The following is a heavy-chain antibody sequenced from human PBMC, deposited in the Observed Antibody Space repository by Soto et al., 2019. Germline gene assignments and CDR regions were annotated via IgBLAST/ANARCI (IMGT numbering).Heavy chain of an antibody. CDR1: GFTFSSYE. J-gene: IGHJ3*02. V-gene: IGHV3-48*03. Sequence: GGSLRLSCAASGFTFSSYEMNWVRQAPGKGLEWVSYISSSGSTIYYADSVKGRFTISRDNSKNTLYLQMNSLRAEDTAVYYCARPNPQTTVGDAFDIWGQGTMVTVSS. CDR2: ISSSGSTI. CDR3: ARPNPQTTVGDAFDI. D-gene: IGHD4-17*01.